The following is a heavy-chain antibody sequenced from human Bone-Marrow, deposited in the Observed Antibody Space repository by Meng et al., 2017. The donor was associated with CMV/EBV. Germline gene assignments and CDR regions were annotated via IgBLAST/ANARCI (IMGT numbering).Heavy chain of an antibody. CDR3: ARGSGGYYYYGMDV. J-gene: IGHJ6*02. Sequence: GESLKISCAASGFTFSNYAMSWVRQAPGKGLEWVSVIYSGGSSTYYADSVKGRFTISRDNAKNSLYLQMNSLRAEDTALYYCARGSGGYYYYGMDVWGQGTTVTVSS. V-gene: IGHV3-23*03. CDR2: IYSGGSST. CDR1: GFTFSNYA. D-gene: IGHD3-3*01.